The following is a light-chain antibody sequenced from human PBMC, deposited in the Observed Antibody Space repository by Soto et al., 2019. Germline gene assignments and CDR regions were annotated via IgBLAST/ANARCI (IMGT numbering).Light chain of an antibody. CDR3: CSYAGSSTFV. J-gene: IGLJ1*01. CDR1: SSDVGSYDF. Sequence: QSALTQPASVSGSPGQSITISCTGTSSDVGSYDFVSWYQQHPGKAPKLMIYEGSKRPSGVSNRFSGSKSGNTVSLTISGLQAEDEADYYCCSYAGSSTFVFGTGTKLTVL. CDR2: EGS. V-gene: IGLV2-23*01.